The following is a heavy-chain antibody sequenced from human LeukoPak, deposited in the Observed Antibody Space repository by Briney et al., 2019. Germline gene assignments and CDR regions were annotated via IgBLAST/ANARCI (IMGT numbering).Heavy chain of an antibody. CDR3: ATNNDYYDSSGYYFLFGY. J-gene: IGHJ4*02. D-gene: IGHD3-22*01. Sequence: ASVKVSCKASGYTFTSYGISWVRQAPGQGLEWMGWISAYNGNTNYAQKLQGRVTMTTDTSTSTAYMELRSLRSDDTAVYYCATNNDYYDSSGYYFLFGYWGQGTLVTVSS. CDR1: GYTFTSYG. CDR2: ISAYNGNT. V-gene: IGHV1-18*01.